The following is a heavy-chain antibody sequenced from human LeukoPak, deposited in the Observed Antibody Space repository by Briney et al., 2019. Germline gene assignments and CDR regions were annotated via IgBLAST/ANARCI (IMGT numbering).Heavy chain of an antibody. CDR2: ISGRDSNT. D-gene: IGHD2-21*02. CDR1: GFTFASYG. V-gene: IGHV3-23*01. Sequence: GGSLRLSCAASGFTFASYGMSWVRQAPGKGLEWVSAISGRDSNTYYAGSVKGRFTISRDNSKNTLFLQMNSLSADDTAAYYCAKRSAYSGDWNHFDYWGRGTPVTVSS. CDR3: AKRSAYSGDWNHFDY. J-gene: IGHJ4*02.